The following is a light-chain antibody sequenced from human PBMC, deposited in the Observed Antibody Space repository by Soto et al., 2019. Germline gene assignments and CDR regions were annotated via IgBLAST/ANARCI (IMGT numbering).Light chain of an antibody. CDR2: GVS. Sequence: DILFTQSPGTLSLSPGQRATLSCRASQRLSASDVAWYQQKAGQAPKIIIYGVSKRAHGIPDRFTGSGSGADFTLTIPRLEPEDFAVYHCQQYGSSHLITFGQGTRLEIK. V-gene: IGKV3-20*01. J-gene: IGKJ5*01. CDR1: QRLSASD. CDR3: QQYGSSHLIT.